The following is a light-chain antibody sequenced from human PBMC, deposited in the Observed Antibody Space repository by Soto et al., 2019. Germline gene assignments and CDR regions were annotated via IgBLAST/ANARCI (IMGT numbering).Light chain of an antibody. V-gene: IGLV2-11*01. Sequence: QSALTQPRSVSASPGQSVTISCSGTSSEVGGYKYVSWYQQHPGKAPKLMIYDVSKRPSGVPDRFSCSKSGSTASLTISGLQAEDEADYYCCSYAGSFTWVFGGGTKLTVL. CDR2: DVS. CDR3: CSYAGSFTWV. J-gene: IGLJ3*02. CDR1: SSEVGGYKY.